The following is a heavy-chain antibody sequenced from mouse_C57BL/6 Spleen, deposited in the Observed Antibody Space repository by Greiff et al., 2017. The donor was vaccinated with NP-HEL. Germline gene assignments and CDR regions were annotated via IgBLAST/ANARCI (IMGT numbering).Heavy chain of an antibody. Sequence: VQLKESGPELVKPGASVKISCKASGYTFTDYYMNWVKQSHGKSLEWIGDINPNNGGTSYNQKFKGKATLTVDKSSSTAYMELRSLTSEDSAVYYCARRRILEDYFDYWGQGTTLTVSS. CDR1: GYTFTDYY. CDR3: ARRRILEDYFDY. V-gene: IGHV1-26*01. D-gene: IGHD2-14*01. J-gene: IGHJ2*01. CDR2: INPNNGGT.